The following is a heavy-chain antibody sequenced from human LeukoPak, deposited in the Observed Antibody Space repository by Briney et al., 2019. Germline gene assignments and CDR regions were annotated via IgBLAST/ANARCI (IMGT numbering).Heavy chain of an antibody. CDR3: TRDGYSYGIDY. J-gene: IGHJ4*02. CDR1: GFTFGDYA. V-gene: IGHV3-49*04. CDR2: IRSKAYGGTT. Sequence: GGSLRLSCTVSGFTFGDYAMSWVRQAPGKGLERVGFIRSKAYGGTTEYAASVKGRFTISRDDSKSIAYLQMNSLKTEDTAVYYCTRDGYSYGIDYWGQGTLVTVSS. D-gene: IGHD5-18*01.